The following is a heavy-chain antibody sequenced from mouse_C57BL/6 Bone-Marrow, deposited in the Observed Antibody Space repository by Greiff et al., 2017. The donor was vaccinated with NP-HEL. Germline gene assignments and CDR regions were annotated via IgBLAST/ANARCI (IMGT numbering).Heavy chain of an antibody. D-gene: IGHD2-4*01. CDR2: IIPNNGGN. Sequence: VQLQQSGPELVKPGASVKISCKASGYTFTDYYMNWVKQSHGKSLEWIGDIIPNNGGNSSNQKFKGKATLTVDKSSSTAYMELRSLTSENSAVYYCARATHYDYDGAMDFWGQGTSVTVSS. CDR1: GYTFTDYY. J-gene: IGHJ4*01. V-gene: IGHV1-26*01. CDR3: ARATHYDYDGAMDF.